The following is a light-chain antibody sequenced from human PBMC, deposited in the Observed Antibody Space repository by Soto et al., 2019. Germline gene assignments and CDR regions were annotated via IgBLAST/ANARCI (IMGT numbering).Light chain of an antibody. V-gene: IGKV3-20*01. CDR2: GAS. CDR1: QSVNSSY. J-gene: IGKJ1*01. Sequence: EIVLTQSPGTLSLSPGERATISCRASQSVNSSYLAWYQQKPGQAPRLLIYGASSRATGIPDRFSGSGSGTDFTLTISRLEPEDFAVYYCQQYGSSPPWTFGQGTKVDIK. CDR3: QQYGSSPPWT.